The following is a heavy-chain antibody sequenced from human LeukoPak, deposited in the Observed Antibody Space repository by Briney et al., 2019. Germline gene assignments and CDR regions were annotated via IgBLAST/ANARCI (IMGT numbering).Heavy chain of an antibody. J-gene: IGHJ4*02. CDR3: ARPTVAGHIKDFDY. Sequence: ASVKVSCKASGYTFNDYYMHWVRQAPGQGLEWMGWINPNSGGTNSAQKFQGRVTMTRDTSISTVYMELSRLTSDDTAVYYCARPTVAGHIKDFDYWGQGSLVTVSS. CDR2: INPNSGGT. CDR1: GYTFNDYY. D-gene: IGHD6-19*01. V-gene: IGHV1-2*02.